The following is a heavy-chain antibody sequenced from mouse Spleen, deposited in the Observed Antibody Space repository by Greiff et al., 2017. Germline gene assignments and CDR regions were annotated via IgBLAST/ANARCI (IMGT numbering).Heavy chain of an antibody. CDR1: GYTFTSYG. J-gene: IGHJ4*01. CDR3: ARERLLHAMDY. D-gene: IGHD2-10*01. Sequence: QVQLQQSGAELARPGASVKLSCKASGYTFTSYGISWVKQRTGQGLEWIGEIYPRSGNTYYNEKFKGKATLTADKSSSTAYMELHSLTSEDSAVYFCARERLLHAMDYWGQGTSVTVSS. V-gene: IGHV1-81*01. CDR2: IYPRSGNT.